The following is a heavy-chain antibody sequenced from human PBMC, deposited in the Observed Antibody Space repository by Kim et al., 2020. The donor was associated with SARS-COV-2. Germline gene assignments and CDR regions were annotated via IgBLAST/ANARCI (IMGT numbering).Heavy chain of an antibody. CDR2: IYYTGDT. Sequence: SETLSLTCSVSGASISSGNYYWGWIRQPPGKGLEWIGSIYYTGDTYYNPSLKSRVSISVDTSKNQISLNLRSVTAADTALFYCARHPPRSLWCGALGDFDHWGQGTLVAVSS. J-gene: IGHJ4*02. D-gene: IGHD3-10*01. CDR3: ARHPPRSLWCGALGDFDH. V-gene: IGHV4-39*01. CDR1: GASISSGNYY.